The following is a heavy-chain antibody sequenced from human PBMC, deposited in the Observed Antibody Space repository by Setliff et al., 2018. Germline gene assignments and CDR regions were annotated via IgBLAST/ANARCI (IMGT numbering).Heavy chain of an antibody. CDR1: GGFINNGDYN. CDR2: LYYSGST. CDR3: ARHKVIKKEFIRLTWFDP. Sequence: PSETLSLTCTVSGGFINNGDYNWGWVRQPPGEGLECVGSLYYSGSTYYNPSLKSRVTISVDTSKTQFSLNLNSVTAADTAVYYCARHKVIKKEFIRLTWFDPWGQGTPVTVSS. J-gene: IGHJ5*02. D-gene: IGHD3-10*01. V-gene: IGHV4-39*01.